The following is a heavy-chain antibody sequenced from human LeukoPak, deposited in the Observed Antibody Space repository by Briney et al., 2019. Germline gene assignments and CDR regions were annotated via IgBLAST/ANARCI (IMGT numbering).Heavy chain of an antibody. V-gene: IGHV4-34*01. CDR3: AKSNGYGLIDI. CDR2: VNHSGSA. CDR1: GESFANYY. D-gene: IGHD3-22*01. J-gene: IGHJ3*02. Sequence: PSETLSLTCAVYGESFANYYWTWVRQSPGKALEWIGEVNHSGSANYNPSLKSRVTLSVDTSKNQFSVKVTSVTAADTAVYYCAKSNGYGLIDIWGQGTMVTVSS.